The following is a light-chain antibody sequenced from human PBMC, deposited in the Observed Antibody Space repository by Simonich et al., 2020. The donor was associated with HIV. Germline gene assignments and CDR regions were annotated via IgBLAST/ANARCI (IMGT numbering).Light chain of an antibody. CDR1: QGISSA. J-gene: IGKJ1*01. Sequence: AIQLTQSPSSLSASVGDRVTITCRASQGISSALAWYQQKPGKAPKLLIDDASSLESGVPSRFSGSGSGTDFTLTISSLQPEDFAVYYCQQYNNWWTFGQGTKVEIK. V-gene: IGKV1D-13*01. CDR2: DAS. CDR3: QQYNNWWT.